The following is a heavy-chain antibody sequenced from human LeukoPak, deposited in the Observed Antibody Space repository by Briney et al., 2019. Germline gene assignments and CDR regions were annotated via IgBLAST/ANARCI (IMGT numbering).Heavy chain of an antibody. CDR3: VNYGWGRPA. V-gene: IGHV3-74*03. CDR2: IKSDGSDT. J-gene: IGHJ4*02. D-gene: IGHD3-10*01. CDR1: GFTFSSYW. Sequence: GGSLRLSCAASGFTFSSYWMHWVRQAPGKGLVWVSRIKSDGSDTTYADSVKGRFTISRDNAKNMLYLQMNRLRAEDTAVYYCVNYGWGRPAWGQGTLVTVSS.